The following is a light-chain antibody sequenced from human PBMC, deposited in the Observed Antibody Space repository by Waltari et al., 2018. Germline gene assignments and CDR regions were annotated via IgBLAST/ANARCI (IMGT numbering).Light chain of an antibody. CDR3: QQRRNWPLT. CDR1: QSVGTY. Sequence: EIVLTQSPAILSFSPGERAALSCRASQSVGTYLAWYQQRPCQSTRLLIYDASYRATGIPARFSGSGSETDFTLTISSLQPEDFAVYYCQQRRNWPLTFGGGTRVQI. CDR2: DAS. J-gene: IGKJ4*01. V-gene: IGKV3-11*01.